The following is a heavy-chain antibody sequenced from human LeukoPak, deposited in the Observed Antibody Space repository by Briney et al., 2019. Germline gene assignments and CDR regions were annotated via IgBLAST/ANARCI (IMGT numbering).Heavy chain of an antibody. D-gene: IGHD6-13*01. CDR2: INTNTGNP. J-gene: IGHJ6*04. CDR1: GYTFISYV. V-gene: IGHV7-4-1*02. Sequence: GASVKVSCKASGYTFISYVMTWVRQAPGQGLEWMGWINTNTGNPTYAQGFTGRFVFSLDTSVSTAYLQISSLKAEDTAVYYCARKIAAGDVWGKGTTVTVSS. CDR3: ARKIAAGDV.